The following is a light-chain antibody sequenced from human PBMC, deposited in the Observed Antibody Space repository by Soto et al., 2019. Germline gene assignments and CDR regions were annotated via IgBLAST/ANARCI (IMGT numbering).Light chain of an antibody. CDR1: QSLLHRSGKNL. CDR2: LGS. J-gene: IGKJ2*01. CDR3: RHAQGIPVT. V-gene: IGKV2-28*01. Sequence: DIVLTQSPLSLPVTPGAPASISCRSSQSLLHRSGKNLLDWYLLKPGQSPQLLIYLGSIRASGVPDRFSGSGAGTVLTLKISRVQYEDVGIYYCRHAQGIPVTFGQGTHLEI.